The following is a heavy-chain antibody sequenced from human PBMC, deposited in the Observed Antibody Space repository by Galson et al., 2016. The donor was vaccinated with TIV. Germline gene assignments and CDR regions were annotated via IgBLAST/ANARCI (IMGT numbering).Heavy chain of an antibody. CDR2: ISAYTCNI. Sequence: SVKVSCKASGYTFTKYGISWVRQAPGQRREWMGWISAYTCNIKESQKFHHRVTMTTDTSTSTAYMELRSLTSDDTAVYFCAREHEQGEVVPFTTDCSFCSWGQGTLVTVSS. CDR1: GYTFTKYG. V-gene: IGHV1-18*01. D-gene: IGHD3-16*01. CDR3: AREHEQGEVVPFTTDCSFCS. J-gene: IGHJ4*02.